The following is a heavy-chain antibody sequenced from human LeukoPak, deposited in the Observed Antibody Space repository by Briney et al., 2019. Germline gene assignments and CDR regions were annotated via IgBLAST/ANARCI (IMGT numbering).Heavy chain of an antibody. CDR2: IYPDNSDT. D-gene: IGHD3-10*01. J-gene: IGHJ4*02. Sequence: GQSLHSSSKGSGYSFTSYWIGWVRQMPGKGLEWMGIIYPDNSDTRYSPSFQGQVTISADKSISTAYLQWSSLKASDTALYYCARHENDGSGRASYYWGQGTLVTVSS. V-gene: IGHV5-51*01. CDR1: GYSFTSYW. CDR3: ARHENDGSGRASYY.